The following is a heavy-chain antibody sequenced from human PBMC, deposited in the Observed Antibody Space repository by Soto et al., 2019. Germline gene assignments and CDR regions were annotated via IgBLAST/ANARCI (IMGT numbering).Heavy chain of an antibody. V-gene: IGHV4-31*03. J-gene: IGHJ3*02. Sequence: SETLSLTCSFSVVSVSSGDYYCSWMRQNPGKGLEWIGYIFHSGNTYYNPSLKSRVSISVDTSKNHFSLKVTSMTDADTAVYYCCRGGLSPEKSLDNWGQGTVVTVSS. CDR1: VVSVSSGDYY. CDR2: IFHSGNT. CDR3: CRGGLSPEKSLDN. D-gene: IGHD2-15*01.